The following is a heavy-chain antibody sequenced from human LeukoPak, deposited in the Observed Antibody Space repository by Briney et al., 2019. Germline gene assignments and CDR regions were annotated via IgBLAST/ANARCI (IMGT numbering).Heavy chain of an antibody. CDR2: ISSSGSSI. D-gene: IGHD6-6*01. CDR3: ARSASRYSSSSYGWFDP. J-gene: IGHJ5*02. V-gene: IGHV3-11*01. CDR1: GFTFSDYY. Sequence: GGSLSLSCAASGFTFSDYYMSWIRQAPGKGLEWVSYISSSGSSIYYADSEKGRFTVSRDNAKNSLYLQMNSLRAENTAMYYCARSASRYSSSSYGWFDPWGQGTLVTVSS.